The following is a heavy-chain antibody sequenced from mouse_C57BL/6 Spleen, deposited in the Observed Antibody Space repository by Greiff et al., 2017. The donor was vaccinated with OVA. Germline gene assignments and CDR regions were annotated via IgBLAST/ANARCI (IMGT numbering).Heavy chain of an antibody. CDR3: ARYKGGYYYAMDY. Sequence: EVKVVESGGGLVQPGGSLSLSCAASGFTFTDYYMSWVRQPPGKALEWLGFIRNKANGYTKEYSASVKGRFTISSDNSQSILYLQMNALRAEASANYYCARYKGGYYYAMDYWGQGASVTVSS. CDR1: GFTFTDYY. V-gene: IGHV7-3*01. CDR2: IRNKANGYTK. D-gene: IGHD2-2*01. J-gene: IGHJ4*01.